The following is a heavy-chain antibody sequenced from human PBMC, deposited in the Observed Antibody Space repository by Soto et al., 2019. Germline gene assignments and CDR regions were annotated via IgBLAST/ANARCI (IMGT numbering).Heavy chain of an antibody. V-gene: IGHV1-69*13. D-gene: IGHD1-1*01. CDR3: AVTNADHDAFDI. J-gene: IGHJ3*02. Sequence: SGQVSCKASGGTFLSYAIRWVRQAPGQGLEWMGGIIPIFGTSNYAQKFQGRVTITVDESTSTAYMELSSLRSEDTAVHYSAVTNADHDAFDIWGQGTMVLVAS. CDR2: IIPIFGTS. CDR1: GGTFLSYA.